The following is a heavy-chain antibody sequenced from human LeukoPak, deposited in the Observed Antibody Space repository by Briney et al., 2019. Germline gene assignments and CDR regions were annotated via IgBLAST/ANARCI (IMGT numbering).Heavy chain of an antibody. CDR3: ARARRAVAGQYYFDY. D-gene: IGHD6-19*01. J-gene: IGHJ4*02. CDR1: GYTFTSYD. Sequence: ASVKVSCTASGYTFTSYDINWVRQATGQGLEWMGWMNPNSGNTGYAQKFQGRVTMTRNTSISTAYMELSSLRSEDTAVYYCARARRAVAGQYYFDYWGQGTLVTVSS. V-gene: IGHV1-8*01. CDR2: MNPNSGNT.